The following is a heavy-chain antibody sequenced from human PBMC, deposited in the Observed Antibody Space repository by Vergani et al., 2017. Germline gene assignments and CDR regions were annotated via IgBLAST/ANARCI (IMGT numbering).Heavy chain of an antibody. CDR1: GGSFSGYY. Sequence: QVQLQQWGAGLLKPSETLSLTCAVYGGSFSGYYWSWIRQPPGKGLEWIGEINHSGSTNYNPSLKSRVTISVDTSTNQFSLKLSSVTAADTAVYYCARGRQRIGYGSGAVHYWGQGTLVTVSS. CDR3: ARGRQRIGYGSGAVHY. J-gene: IGHJ4*02. CDR2: INHSGST. D-gene: IGHD3-10*01. V-gene: IGHV4-34*01.